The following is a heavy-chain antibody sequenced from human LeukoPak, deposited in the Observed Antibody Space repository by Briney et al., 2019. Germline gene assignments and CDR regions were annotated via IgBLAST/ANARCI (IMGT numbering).Heavy chain of an antibody. CDR3: ARDGGDYYDSSGYLY. J-gene: IGHJ4*02. Sequence: SETLSLTCTVSGGSISSSSYYWGWIRQPPGKGLEWIGSIYYSGSTYYNPSLKSRVTISVDTSKNQFSLKLSSVTAADTAVYYCARDGGDYYDSSGYLYWGQGTLVTVPS. D-gene: IGHD3-22*01. CDR1: GGSISSSSYY. V-gene: IGHV4-39*07. CDR2: IYYSGST.